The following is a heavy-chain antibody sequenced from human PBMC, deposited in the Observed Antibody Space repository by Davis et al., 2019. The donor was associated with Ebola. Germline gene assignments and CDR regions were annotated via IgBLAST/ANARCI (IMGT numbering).Heavy chain of an antibody. J-gene: IGHJ4*02. CDR1: GYSFPDSW. CDR3: ARGTDGYNPGGYFDS. CDR2: IFPRDSDT. Sequence: GESLKISCKGSGYSFPDSWIGWVRQMPGKGLEWMGIIFPRDSDTRYSPSFQGQVTISADKSISTAYLQWSSLKASDTAMYYCARGTDGYNPGGYFDSWGQGTLVTVSS. V-gene: IGHV5-51*01. D-gene: IGHD5-24*01.